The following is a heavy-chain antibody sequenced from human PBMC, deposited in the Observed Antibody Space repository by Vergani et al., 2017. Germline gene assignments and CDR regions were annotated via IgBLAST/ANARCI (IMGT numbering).Heavy chain of an antibody. CDR1: GFTFSSYG. J-gene: IGHJ6*02. V-gene: IGHV3-33*01. CDR3: ARACSYYYYGMDV. D-gene: IGHD2-8*01. Sequence: QVQLVESGGGVVQPGRSLRLSCAASGFTFSSYGMHWVRQAPGKGLEWVAVIWYDGSNKYYADSVKGRFTISRENSKNTLYLQMNSLRAEDTAVYYCARACSYYYYGMDVWGQGTTVTVSS. CDR2: IWYDGSNK.